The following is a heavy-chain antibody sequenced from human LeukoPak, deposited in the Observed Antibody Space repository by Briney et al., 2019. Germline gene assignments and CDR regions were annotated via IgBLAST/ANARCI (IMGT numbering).Heavy chain of an antibody. CDR2: ITPFNGNT. CDR3: ASDSGSYYGAFDI. V-gene: IGHV1-45*02. CDR1: GGTFSSYA. D-gene: IGHD1-26*01. J-gene: IGHJ3*02. Sequence: ASVKVSCKASGGTFSSYAISWVRQAPGQALEWMGWITPFNGNTNYAQKFQDRVTITRDRSMSTAYMELSSLRSEDTAMYYCASDSGSYYGAFDIWGQGTMVTVSS.